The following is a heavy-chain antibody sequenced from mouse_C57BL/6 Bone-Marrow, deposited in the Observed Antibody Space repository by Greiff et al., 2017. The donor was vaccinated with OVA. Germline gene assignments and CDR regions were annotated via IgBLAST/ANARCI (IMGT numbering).Heavy chain of an antibody. V-gene: IGHV1-63*01. CDR3: ARRRNLGRPLDD. CDR2: IYPGGGYT. CDR1: GYTFTNYW. Sequence: VQLQESGAELVRPGTSVKMSCKASGYTFTNYWIGWAKQRPGHGLEWIGDIYPGGGYTNYNEKFKGKATLTADKSSSTAYMQFSSLTSEDSAIYYCARRRNLGRPLDDWGQGTTLTVSS. J-gene: IGHJ2*01. D-gene: IGHD4-1*01.